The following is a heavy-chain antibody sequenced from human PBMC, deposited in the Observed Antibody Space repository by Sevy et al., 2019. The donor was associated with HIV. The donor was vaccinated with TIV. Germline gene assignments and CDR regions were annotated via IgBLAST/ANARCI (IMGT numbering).Heavy chain of an antibody. Sequence: SETLSLTCTVSGGSVNNYYWTWIRQSPGKGLERIAYIHDNGRTKYNPSLKSRVSISVDMSKNQFSLKLTSVTAADTAVYYCARIPDISGWPFDIWGQGALVTVSS. D-gene: IGHD6-19*01. J-gene: IGHJ4*02. CDR2: IHDNGRT. V-gene: IGHV4-59*02. CDR1: GGSVNNYY. CDR3: ARIPDISGWPFDI.